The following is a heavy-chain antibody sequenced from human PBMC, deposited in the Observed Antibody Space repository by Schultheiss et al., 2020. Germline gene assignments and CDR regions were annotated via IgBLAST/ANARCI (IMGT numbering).Heavy chain of an antibody. D-gene: IGHD6-19*01. CDR2: IYYSGST. CDR3: ARALPGIAVAALFDP. CDR1: GGSFSSYY. V-gene: IGHV4-59*08. Sequence: SETLSLTCTVSGGSFSSYYWSWIRQPAGKGLEWIGYIYYSGSTYYNPSLKSRVTISVDRSKNQFSLKLSSVTAADTAVYYCARALPGIAVAALFDPWGQGTLVTVSS. J-gene: IGHJ5*02.